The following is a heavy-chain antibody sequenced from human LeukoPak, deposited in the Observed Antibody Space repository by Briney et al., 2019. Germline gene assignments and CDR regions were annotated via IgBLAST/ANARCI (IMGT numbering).Heavy chain of an antibody. J-gene: IGHJ6*02. CDR3: ARGGYSSWFYYGMDV. V-gene: IGHV1-69*04. D-gene: IGHD6-13*01. CDR2: IIPILGIA. CDR1: GYTFTSYG. Sequence: ASVKVSCKASGYTFTSYGISWVRQAPGQGLEWMGRIIPILGIANYAQKFQGRVTITADKSTSTAYMELSSLRSEDTAVYYCARGGYSSWFYYGMDVWGQGTTVTVSS.